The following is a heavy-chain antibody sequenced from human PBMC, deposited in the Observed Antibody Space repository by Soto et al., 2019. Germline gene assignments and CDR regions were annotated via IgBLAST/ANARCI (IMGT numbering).Heavy chain of an antibody. J-gene: IGHJ4*02. V-gene: IGHV3-30*18. Sequence: QVQLVESGGGVVQPGRSLRLSCAASGFTFSSYGMHWVRQAPGKGLEWVAVISDDGSNKYYADSVKGRFTISRDNSKNTLYLQMNSLRAEDTAVYYCAKSSGAGTGGYVDYWGQGTLVTVSS. CDR3: AKSSGAGTGGYVDY. D-gene: IGHD3-10*01. CDR2: ISDDGSNK. CDR1: GFTFSSYG.